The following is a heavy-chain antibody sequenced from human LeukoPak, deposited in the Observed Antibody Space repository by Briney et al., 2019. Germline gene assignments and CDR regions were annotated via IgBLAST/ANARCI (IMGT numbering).Heavy chain of an antibody. CDR2: TNGDNDNT. CDR1: GYTFTNYA. Sequence: GASVKVSCKASGYTFTNYAMHWVRQAPGQRLEWLGWTNGDNDNTKYSQKFQGRVTITRDTSASTAYMELNSLESEDTAVYYCARAPAYTHNWFDPWGQGTLVTVSS. CDR3: ARAPAYTHNWFDP. V-gene: IGHV1-3*01. J-gene: IGHJ5*02. D-gene: IGHD3-16*01.